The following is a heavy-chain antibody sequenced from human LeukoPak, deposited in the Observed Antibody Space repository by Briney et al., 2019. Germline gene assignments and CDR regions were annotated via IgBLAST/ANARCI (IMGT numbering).Heavy chain of an antibody. CDR3: TYYRRDPAGFYYGMDV. CDR1: GFTFSSYW. D-gene: IGHD3-22*01. Sequence: PGGSLRLSCAASGFTFSSYWMSWVRQAPGKGLEWVANIKQDGSEKYYVDSVKGRFTISRDNAKNSLYLQKDSLKTEDTGVYYCTYYRRDPAGFYYGMDVWGQGTSVTVSS. V-gene: IGHV3-7*03. CDR2: IKQDGSEK. J-gene: IGHJ6*02.